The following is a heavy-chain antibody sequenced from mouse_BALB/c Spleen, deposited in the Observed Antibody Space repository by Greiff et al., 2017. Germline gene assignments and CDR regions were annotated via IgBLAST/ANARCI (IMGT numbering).Heavy chain of an antibody. Sequence: HLVESGPELVTPGASVSVSCKASGYSLTGYNMYWVKQSHGKSLEWLGYIDPYNGGTSYNQKFKGKATLTVDKSSSTAFMHLNSLTSEDSAVYYCARNGVLYAMDYWGQGTSVTVSS. D-gene: IGHD1-1*01. CDR3: ARNGVLYAMDY. J-gene: IGHJ4*01. V-gene: IGHV1S135*01. CDR1: GYSLTGYN. CDR2: IDPYNGGT.